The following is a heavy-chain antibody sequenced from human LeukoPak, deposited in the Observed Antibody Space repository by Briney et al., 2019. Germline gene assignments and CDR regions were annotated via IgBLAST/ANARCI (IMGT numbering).Heavy chain of an antibody. CDR2: IHNSGRT. D-gene: IGHD1-14*01. J-gene: IGHJ4*02. Sequence: SETLSLTCSVSGGSVSSYYWSWIQQSPGKGLEWIGYIHNSGRTNYNPSLKSRVTGFVDTSKNQVSLRLSSVTAADTAVYYCARHGTISSESYFDYWGQGALVTVSS. CDR3: ARHGTISSESYFDY. CDR1: GGSVSSYY. V-gene: IGHV4-59*08.